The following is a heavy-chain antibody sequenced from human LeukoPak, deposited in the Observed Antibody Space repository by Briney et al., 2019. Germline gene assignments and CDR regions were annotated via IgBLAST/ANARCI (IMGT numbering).Heavy chain of an antibody. D-gene: IGHD2-2*01. CDR2: LSASGGST. Sequence: GGSLRLSCAASGFTFSRYAMSWVRQAPGKGLEWVSALSASGGSTYYADPVKGRFTISRDNSRNTLFLQMNSLRAEDTAVYYCAKDAVRVGSCSSTSCYSDPVDYWGQGTLVTVSS. V-gene: IGHV3-23*01. CDR3: AKDAVRVGSCSSTSCYSDPVDY. CDR1: GFTFSRYA. J-gene: IGHJ4*02.